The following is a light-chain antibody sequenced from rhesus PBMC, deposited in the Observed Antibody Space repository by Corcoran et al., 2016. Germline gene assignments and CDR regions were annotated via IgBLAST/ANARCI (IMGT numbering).Light chain of an antibody. V-gene: IGLV2-32*02. CDR1: SSDIGGYNY. CDR2: EVS. Sequence: QAALTPPRSVSGSPGQSVTISCPGTSSDIGGYNYVSWYQHHPGTAPKLMIYEVSKRPSGVSDRFSGSQSGNTASLTISGLQADDEADYYCSSYAGSNTYVFGSGTKLTVL. J-gene: IGLJ6*01. CDR3: SSYAGSNTYV.